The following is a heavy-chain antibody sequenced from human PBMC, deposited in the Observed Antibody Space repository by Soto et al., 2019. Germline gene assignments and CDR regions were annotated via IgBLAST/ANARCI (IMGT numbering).Heavy chain of an antibody. D-gene: IGHD3-22*01. CDR1: GYSFTSYW. CDR2: IYPGDSDT. Sequence: GESLKISCKGSGYSFTSYWIGWVRQMPGKGLEWMGIIYPGDSDTRYSPSFQGQVTISADKSISTAYLQWSSLKASDTAMYYCVRRPRWASSGYYYYGMDVWGQGTTVTVSS. V-gene: IGHV5-51*01. CDR3: VRRPRWASSGYYYYGMDV. J-gene: IGHJ6*02.